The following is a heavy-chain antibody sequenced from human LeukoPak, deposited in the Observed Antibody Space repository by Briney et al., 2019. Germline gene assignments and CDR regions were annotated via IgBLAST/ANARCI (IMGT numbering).Heavy chain of an antibody. D-gene: IGHD3-9*01. CDR1: GFTFDDYI. Sequence: PGGSLRLSCAASGFTFDDYIMHWVRQAPGKGLEWVSLISWDGGSTYYADSVKGRFTISRDNSKNSLYLQMNSLRVEDTAVYYCTRDLMDYDVSTGLHHYYMDVWGQGTTVTVSS. CDR3: TRDLMDYDVSTGLHHYYMDV. V-gene: IGHV3-43*01. J-gene: IGHJ6*02. CDR2: ISWDGGST.